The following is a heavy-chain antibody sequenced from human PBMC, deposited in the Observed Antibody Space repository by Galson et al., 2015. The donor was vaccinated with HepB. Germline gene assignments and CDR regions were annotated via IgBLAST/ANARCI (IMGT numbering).Heavy chain of an antibody. CDR2: IKQDGSEK. V-gene: IGHV3-7*03. D-gene: IGHD2-2*01. CDR3: ARGREVPAAIPAGYFQH. J-gene: IGHJ1*01. Sequence: SLRLSCAASGFTFSSYWMSWVRQAPGKGLEWVANIKQDGSEKYYVDSVKGRFTISRDNTKNSLYLQMNSLRVEDTAVYYCARGREVPAAIPAGYFQHWGQGTLVTVSS. CDR1: GFTFSSYW.